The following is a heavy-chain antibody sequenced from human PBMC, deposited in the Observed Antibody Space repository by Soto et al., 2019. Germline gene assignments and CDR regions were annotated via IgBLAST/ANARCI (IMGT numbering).Heavy chain of an antibody. CDR3: GRYCTNTKCRGGYYLDL. D-gene: IGHD2-8*01. CDR2: IILALGSP. J-gene: IGHJ4*02. V-gene: IGHV1-69*01. Sequence: QVQLVQSGAEMKQPGSSVSVSCKASGDSFTNYAFTWVRQAPGHVPEWLGGIILALGSPHYSQRSQGRLTITADESSSTVYMELGSLRLDDTAVYYCGRYCTNTKCRGGYYLDLWGQGTLLTVSS. CDR1: GDSFTNYA.